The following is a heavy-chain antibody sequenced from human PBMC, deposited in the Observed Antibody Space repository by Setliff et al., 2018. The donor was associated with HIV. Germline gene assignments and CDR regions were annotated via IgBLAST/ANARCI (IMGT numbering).Heavy chain of an antibody. CDR2: INPSGGST. D-gene: IGHD3-10*01. CDR1: GYTFTTYG. V-gene: IGHV1-46*01. J-gene: IGHJ4*02. CDR3: ARDYGSGNYFSFDY. Sequence: GASVKVSCKASGYTFTTYGVNWVRQAPGQGLEWMGIINPSGGSTTYAQKFQGRVTMTRDTSTSTVYMELSSLRSEDTAVYYCARDYGSGNYFSFDYCGQGTLVTVSS.